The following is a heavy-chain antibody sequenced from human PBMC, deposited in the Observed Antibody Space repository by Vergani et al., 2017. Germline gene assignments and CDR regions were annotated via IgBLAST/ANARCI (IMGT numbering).Heavy chain of an antibody. CDR1: GGTFSSYA. Sequence: QVQLVQSGAEVKKPGSSVKVSCKASGGTFSSYAISWVRQAPGQGLEWMGGIIPIFGTANYAQKFQGRVTITADESTSTAYMELSSLRSEDTAVYYCARGPSVVQGHYIYYYSYFMDVWGKGTTVTVSS. CDR3: ARGPSVVQGHYIYYYSYFMDV. D-gene: IGHD2-15*01. J-gene: IGHJ6*03. CDR2: IIPIFGTA. V-gene: IGHV1-69*01.